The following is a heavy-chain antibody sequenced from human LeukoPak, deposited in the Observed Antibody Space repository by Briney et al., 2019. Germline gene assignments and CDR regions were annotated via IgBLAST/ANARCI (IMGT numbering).Heavy chain of an antibody. CDR3: ARGGSGSSTWFDP. CDR2: ISAYNGDT. J-gene: IGHJ5*02. D-gene: IGHD6-6*01. CDR1: GYIFTTYG. V-gene: IGHV1-18*01. Sequence: GASVKVSCKASGYIFTTYGITWVRQAPGQGLEWMGWISAYNGDTNYAQKLQGRVTMTTDTSTSTAYMELRSLRSDDTAIYYCARGGSGSSTWFDPWGQGTLVTVSS.